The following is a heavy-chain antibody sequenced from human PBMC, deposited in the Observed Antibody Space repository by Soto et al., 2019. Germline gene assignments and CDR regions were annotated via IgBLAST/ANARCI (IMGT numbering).Heavy chain of an antibody. CDR1: GGTLSDYA. D-gene: IGHD3-22*01. J-gene: IGHJ3*01. CDR2: IIPIFGSA. Sequence: SVKVSCKASGGTLSDYAFSWVRQAPGQGLEWMGGIIPIFGSANYAQKLQGRVTITADESTKTAYMELSSLRSEDTAVYYCARGPRDHFYYVFSDYARSYGAFDLWGQGTMVPVSS. CDR3: ARGPRDHFYYVFSDYARSYGAFDL. V-gene: IGHV1-69*13.